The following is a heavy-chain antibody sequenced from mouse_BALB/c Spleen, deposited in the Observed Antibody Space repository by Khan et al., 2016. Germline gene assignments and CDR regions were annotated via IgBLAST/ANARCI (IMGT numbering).Heavy chain of an antibody. CDR1: GDSITSGY. CDR3: ARGITTAPYAMDY. V-gene: IGHV3-8*02. J-gene: IGHJ4*01. CDR2: ISYSGST. Sequence: EVKLEESGPSLVKPSQTLSLTCSVTGDSITSGYWNWIRKFPGNKLEYMGYISYSGSTYYNPSLKSRISITRDTSKNQYYLQFNSVTTEDTATYYCARGITTAPYAMDYWGQGTSVTVSS. D-gene: IGHD1-2*01.